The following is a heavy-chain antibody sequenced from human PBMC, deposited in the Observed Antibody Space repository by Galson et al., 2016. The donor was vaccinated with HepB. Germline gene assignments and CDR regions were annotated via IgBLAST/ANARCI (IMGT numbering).Heavy chain of an antibody. CDR3: AKDLGDYVSGSYRYNWFDP. Sequence: SLRLSCAASGFTFSSYAMSWVRQAPGKGLEWVSAISGGGGSTYYADSVKGRFTISRDNSKNTLYLQMNSRRAEDTAVYYCAKDLGDYVSGSYRYNWFDPWGQGTLVTVSS. J-gene: IGHJ5*02. CDR1: GFTFSSYA. V-gene: IGHV3-23*01. D-gene: IGHD3-16*02. CDR2: ISGGGGST.